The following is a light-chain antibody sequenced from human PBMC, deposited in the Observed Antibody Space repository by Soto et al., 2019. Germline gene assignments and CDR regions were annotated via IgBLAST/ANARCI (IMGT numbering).Light chain of an antibody. Sequence: QSVLTQPASVSGSPGQSITISCAGTSSDIGAYNYVSWYQQHPGKAPKLMIYDVSNRPSGISNRFSGSKSGNTASLTISGLQVEDDADYYCISLTSSPSYVFGTGTKLTVL. J-gene: IGLJ1*01. V-gene: IGLV2-14*03. CDR2: DVS. CDR1: SSDIGAYNY. CDR3: ISLTSSPSYV.